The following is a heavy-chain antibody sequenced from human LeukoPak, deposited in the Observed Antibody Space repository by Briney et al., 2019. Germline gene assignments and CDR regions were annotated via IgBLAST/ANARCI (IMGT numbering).Heavy chain of an antibody. CDR1: GFTFSSYG. V-gene: IGHV3-33*06. D-gene: IGHD4-23*01. J-gene: IGHJ4*02. CDR3: AKDGRDGGNLNY. CDR2: IWYDGSNN. Sequence: PGGSLRLSCAASGFTFSSYGMHWVRQAPGKGLEWDAVIWYDGSNNYYADSVKGRFTISRDNSKNTRYLQMNSLRAEDTAVYYCAKDGRDGGNLNYWGQGTRVTVSS.